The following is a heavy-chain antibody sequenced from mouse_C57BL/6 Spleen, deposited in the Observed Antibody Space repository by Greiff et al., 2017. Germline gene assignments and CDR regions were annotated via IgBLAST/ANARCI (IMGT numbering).Heavy chain of an antibody. CDR1: GYTFTSYW. D-gene: IGHD2-4*01. CDR2: IDPNSGGT. Sequence: QVQLQQPGAELVKPGASVKLSCKASGYTFTSYWMHWVKQRPGRGLEWIGRIDPNSGGTKYNEKFKSKATLTVDKPSSTAYMQLSSLTSEDSAVYYRARTQNYDYGDYYAMDYWGQGTSVTVSS. J-gene: IGHJ4*01. CDR3: ARTQNYDYGDYYAMDY. V-gene: IGHV1-72*01.